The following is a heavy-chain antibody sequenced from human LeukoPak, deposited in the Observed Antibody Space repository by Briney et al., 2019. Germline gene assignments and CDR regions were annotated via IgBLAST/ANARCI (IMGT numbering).Heavy chain of an antibody. CDR3: AKSGYNRFDY. Sequence: GGSLRLSCAASGFTFSSYSMNWVRQAPGKGLEWVSSISGSGSGGSTYYADSVKGRFTVSRDNSKNTLYLQMNSLRAEDTAVYYCAKSGYNRFDYWGQGTLVTVSS. V-gene: IGHV3-23*01. CDR1: GFTFSSYS. D-gene: IGHD5-24*01. J-gene: IGHJ4*02. CDR2: ISGSGSGGST.